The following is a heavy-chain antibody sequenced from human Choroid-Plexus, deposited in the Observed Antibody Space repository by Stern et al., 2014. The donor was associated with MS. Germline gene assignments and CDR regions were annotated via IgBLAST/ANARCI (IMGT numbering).Heavy chain of an antibody. CDR1: GFTVSRDD. D-gene: IGHD1-1*01. Sequence: EVHLVESGGGVIQPGGSLRLSCTASGFTVSRDDMTWVRQAPGKGLEWVSLITNVGSTFYTDSVKGRFTISRDDSKNTVYLHMTSLRAEDTAMYYCARDTSSPERSDWWGQGTLVTVSS. V-gene: IGHV3-53*01. CDR3: ARDTSSPERSDW. CDR2: ITNVGST. J-gene: IGHJ4*02.